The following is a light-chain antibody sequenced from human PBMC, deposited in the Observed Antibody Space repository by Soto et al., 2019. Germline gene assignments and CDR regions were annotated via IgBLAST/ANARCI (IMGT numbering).Light chain of an antibody. J-gene: IGLJ2*01. V-gene: IGLV1-40*01. CDR2: VNS. CDR1: SSNIGAGYD. CDR3: HSYDSSLSGVV. Sequence: QSVLTQPPSVSGAPGQRVTISCTGSSSNIGAGYDVHWYQQLPGTAPKLLIYVNSNRPSGVPDRFSGSKSGTSASLAITGLQAKDEADYYCHSYDSSLSGVVFGGGTKRTVL.